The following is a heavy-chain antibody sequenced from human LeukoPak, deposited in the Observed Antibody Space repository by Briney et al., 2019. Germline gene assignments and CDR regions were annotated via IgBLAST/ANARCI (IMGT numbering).Heavy chain of an antibody. CDR2: INEDGSEK. V-gene: IGHV3-7*03. CDR3: AKSLVRGVTNTPYYYYMDV. Sequence: GGSLRLSCAASGFTFSSYWMSWVHQAPGKGLEWVANINEDGSEKNYVDSLKGRFTISRDNAKNSVYLQMDSLRVEDTAVYYCAKSLVRGVTNTPYYYYMDVWGKGTTVTVSS. J-gene: IGHJ6*03. D-gene: IGHD3-10*01. CDR1: GFTFSSYW.